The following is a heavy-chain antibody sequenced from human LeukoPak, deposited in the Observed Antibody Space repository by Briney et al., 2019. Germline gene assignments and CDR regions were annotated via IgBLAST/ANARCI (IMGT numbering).Heavy chain of an antibody. CDR3: AKGQGIVARPPFDY. CDR2: ISGSAHKI. J-gene: IGHJ4*02. V-gene: IGHV3-23*01. CDR1: GITFSNYA. D-gene: IGHD6-6*01. Sequence: GGSLRLSCVASGITFSNYAVSWVRQAPEKGLDWVSVISGSAHKIRYADSVKGRFTISRDNSENIVYLQMNNLRAEDTAVYYCAKGQGIVARPPFDYWGQGTLVTVSS.